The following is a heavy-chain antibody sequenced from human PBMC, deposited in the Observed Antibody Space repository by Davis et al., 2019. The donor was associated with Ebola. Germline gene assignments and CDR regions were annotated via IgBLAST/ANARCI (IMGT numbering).Heavy chain of an antibody. CDR3: RSASPRGDY. CDR1: GFSSSSYW. D-gene: IGHD3-3*01. Sequence: GESLKISCAVSGFSSSSYWMHWVRQAPGKGLVWVSRINAEGSVTTYADSVKGRFTISRDNAKNTVHLQMNSLRVDDTAIYYCRSASPRGDYWGQGTLVTVSS. CDR2: INAEGSVT. J-gene: IGHJ4*02. V-gene: IGHV3-74*01.